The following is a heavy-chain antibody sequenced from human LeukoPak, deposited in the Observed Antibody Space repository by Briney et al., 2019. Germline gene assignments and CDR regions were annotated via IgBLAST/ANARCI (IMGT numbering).Heavy chain of an antibody. CDR3: ARETWDYRGNWFDP. CDR1: GGTFSSYA. J-gene: IGHJ5*02. Sequence: AASVKVSCKASGGTFSSYAISWVRQAPGQGLEWMGWISAYNGNTNYAQKLQGRVTMTTDTSTSTAYMELRSLRSDDTAVYYCARETWDYRGNWFDPWGQGTLVTVSS. D-gene: IGHD3-10*01. V-gene: IGHV1-18*01. CDR2: ISAYNGNT.